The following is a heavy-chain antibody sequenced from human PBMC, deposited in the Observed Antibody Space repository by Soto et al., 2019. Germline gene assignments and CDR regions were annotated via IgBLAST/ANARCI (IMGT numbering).Heavy chain of an antibody. CDR3: ASGENGYNKFYFDF. J-gene: IGHJ4*02. CDR2: IYAGGST. V-gene: IGHV3-53*01. D-gene: IGHD5-12*01. CDR1: GVSIISLY. Sequence: GGSLRLSCAASGVSIISLYMAWVRQAPGKGLEWISLIYAGGSTFYADSVKGRFTISRDNSKNTLYLQMDSLTAEDTAVYYCASGENGYNKFYFDFWGQGTLVTVSS.